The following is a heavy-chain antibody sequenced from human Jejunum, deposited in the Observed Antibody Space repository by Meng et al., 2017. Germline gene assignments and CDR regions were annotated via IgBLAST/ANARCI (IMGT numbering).Heavy chain of an antibody. D-gene: IGHD3-16*01. CDR1: GYSFMTYA. Sequence: QVQLVQSGSELKNPGASVNVSCKASGYSFMTYALNWVRQAPGQGLEWMGWINTYSGSPTYAQGFTGRFVFSLDSSVSTAYLQINNLQSDDTAVYYCARRSLGEMSGDPDYWGQGTLVTVSS. CDR2: INTYSGSP. V-gene: IGHV7-4-1*02. J-gene: IGHJ4*02. CDR3: ARRSLGEMSGDPDY.